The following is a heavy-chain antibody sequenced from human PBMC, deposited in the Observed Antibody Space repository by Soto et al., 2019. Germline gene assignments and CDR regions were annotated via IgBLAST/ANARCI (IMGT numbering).Heavy chain of an antibody. CDR1: GGSASSGSYY. V-gene: IGHV4-61*01. CDR3: ARLYYFDSGSFSQFDP. CDR2: LYNSGST. J-gene: IGHJ5*02. D-gene: IGHD3-10*01. Sequence: PSETLSLTCTVSGGSASSGSYYWTWIRQPPGKGLEWIGCLYNSGSTNYNPALKSRATISVDTSKNQFSLRLSSVTAADTAVYYCARLYYFDSGSFSQFDPWGQGTLVTVSS.